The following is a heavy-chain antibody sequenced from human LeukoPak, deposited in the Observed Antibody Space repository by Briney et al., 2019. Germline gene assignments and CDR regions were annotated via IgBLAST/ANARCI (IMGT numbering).Heavy chain of an antibody. Sequence: ASVKVSCKASGGTFSSYAISWVRQAPGQGLEWMGGIIPIFGTANYAQKFQGRVTITADKSTSTAYMELSSLRSEDTAVYYCARGTLRERWLQPFGYWGQGTLVTVSS. D-gene: IGHD5-24*01. J-gene: IGHJ4*02. CDR2: IIPIFGTA. V-gene: IGHV1-69*06. CDR3: ARGTLRERWLQPFGY. CDR1: GGTFSSYA.